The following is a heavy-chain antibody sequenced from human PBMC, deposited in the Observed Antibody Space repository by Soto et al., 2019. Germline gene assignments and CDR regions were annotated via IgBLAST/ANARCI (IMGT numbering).Heavy chain of an antibody. V-gene: IGHV4-59*08. J-gene: IGHJ4*02. CDR3: ARHRTGLDS. CDR2: INYSGST. D-gene: IGHD3-9*01. CDR1: GGSISSNY. Sequence: TLSLTCTVSGGSISSNYWSWIRQPPGKGLEYIGYINYSGSTHYKASLKSRVTISVDTSKNQFSLKLSSVTAADTAIYYCARHRTGLDSWGQGTLVTVSS.